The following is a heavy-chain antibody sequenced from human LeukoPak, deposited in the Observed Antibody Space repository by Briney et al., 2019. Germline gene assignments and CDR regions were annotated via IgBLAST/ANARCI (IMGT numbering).Heavy chain of an antibody. V-gene: IGHV4-39*07. Sequence: SETLSLTCTVSGGSISSSSYYWGWIRQPPGKGLEWIGSIYYSGSTYYNPSLKSRVTISVDTSKNQFSLKLSSVTAADTAVYYCARDPKDSCVWGSYHSYFDYWGQGTLVTVSS. CDR1: GGSISSSSYY. CDR3: ARDPKDSCVWGSYHSYFDY. CDR2: IYYSGST. D-gene: IGHD3-16*02. J-gene: IGHJ4*02.